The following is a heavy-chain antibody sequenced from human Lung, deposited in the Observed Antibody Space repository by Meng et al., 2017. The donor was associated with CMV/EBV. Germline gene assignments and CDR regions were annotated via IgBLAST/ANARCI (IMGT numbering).Heavy chain of an antibody. D-gene: IGHD2-2*01. CDR3: TSDPDDNQSYVSDY. V-gene: IGHV3-30-3*01. J-gene: IGHJ4*02. CDR1: ALTTIHDA. Sequence: EQRWQSGETVIPPGTPLIRCSSASALTTIHDARAWVRQPPGKGLEGMGVIPYSGSSDYYPSLMNRLSIIANDSTKNTPYLQITVPTADNAAVYYSTSDPDDNQSYVSDYWGQGTLVTVSS. CDR2: IPYSGSSD.